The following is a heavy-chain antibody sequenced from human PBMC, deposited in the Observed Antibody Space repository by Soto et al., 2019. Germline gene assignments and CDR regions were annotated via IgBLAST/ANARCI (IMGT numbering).Heavy chain of an antibody. CDR2: INAGNGYT. Sequence: ASVKVSCKASGYTFTSYAIHWVRQAPGQRLEWMGWINAGNGYTKYSQNFQGRVTITRDTSASTAYMELNSLRSEDTAVYYCGRIETGRVVTRPNWFDPWGQGTLVTVSS. CDR1: GYTFTSYA. CDR3: GRIETGRVVTRPNWFDP. V-gene: IGHV1-3*01. D-gene: IGHD2-21*02. J-gene: IGHJ5*02.